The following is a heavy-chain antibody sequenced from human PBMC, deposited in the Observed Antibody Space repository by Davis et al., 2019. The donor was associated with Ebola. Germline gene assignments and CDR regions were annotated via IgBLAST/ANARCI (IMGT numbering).Heavy chain of an antibody. Sequence: PGGSLRLSCKVAGYSFTSHWIGWVRQMPGKGLEWMGIIYPGDFDTRYSPSFQGQVTISADKSISTAYLQWSSLRASDTAMYYCARLVGIVGATYLDYWGQGTLVTVSS. CDR3: ARLVGIVGATYLDY. CDR2: IYPGDFDT. V-gene: IGHV5-51*01. CDR1: GYSFTSHW. D-gene: IGHD1-26*01. J-gene: IGHJ4*02.